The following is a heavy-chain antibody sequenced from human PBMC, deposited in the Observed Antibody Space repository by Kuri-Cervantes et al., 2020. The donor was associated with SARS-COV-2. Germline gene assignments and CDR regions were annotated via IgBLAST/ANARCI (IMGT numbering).Heavy chain of an antibody. J-gene: IGHJ3*02. CDR2: ISGSGSYI. V-gene: IGHV3-21*01. Sequence: ESLKISCAASGFSLSRYTMNWVRQAPGKALEWVSSISGSGSYIYYADSVKGRFTISKESGENSLYLHMNSLRAEDTAVYYCARECTLECLDAFDIWGQGTMVTVSS. D-gene: IGHD5/OR15-5a*01. CDR3: ARECTLECLDAFDI. CDR1: GFSLSRYT.